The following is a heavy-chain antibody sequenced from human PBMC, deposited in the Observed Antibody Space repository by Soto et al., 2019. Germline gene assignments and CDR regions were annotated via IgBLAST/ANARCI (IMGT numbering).Heavy chain of an antibody. Sequence: QVQLVESGGGLVKPGWSLRLSCAASGFTFSDYYMSWIRQAPGKGLEWVSYISSSGSTIYYADSVKGRFTISRDNDKNSLYRQMNSLRAEDTAVYYWAGELYYDFWSGYYRRGAFDIWGQGTMVTVSS. CDR1: GFTFSDYY. CDR3: AGELYYDFWSGYYRRGAFDI. CDR2: ISSSGSTI. J-gene: IGHJ3*02. D-gene: IGHD3-3*01. V-gene: IGHV3-11*01.